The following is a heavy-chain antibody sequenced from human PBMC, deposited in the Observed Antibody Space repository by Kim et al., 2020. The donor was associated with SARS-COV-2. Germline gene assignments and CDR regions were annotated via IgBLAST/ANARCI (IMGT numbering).Heavy chain of an antibody. V-gene: IGHV3-30*18. Sequence: GGSLRLSCAASGFTFSSYGMHWVRQAPGKGLEWVAVISYDGSNKYYGDSVKGRFTISRDNSKNTLYMKMNSLRAEDTAVYYCAKEEGSGYSSGWTYYYYGMDVWGQGTTVTVSS. CDR3: AKEEGSGYSSGWTYYYYGMDV. CDR2: ISYDGSNK. J-gene: IGHJ6*02. CDR1: GFTFSSYG. D-gene: IGHD6-19*01.